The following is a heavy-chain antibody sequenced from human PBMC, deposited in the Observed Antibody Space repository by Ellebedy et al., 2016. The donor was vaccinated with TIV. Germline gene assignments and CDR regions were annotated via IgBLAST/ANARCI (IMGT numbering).Heavy chain of an antibody. Sequence: ASVKVSCKASGYTFTSYDINWVRQATGQGLEWMGWMNPNSGNTGYAQKFQGRVTMTRNTSITTAYMELSSLRFEDTAVYYCARGGHYYDSSGYLNMAFDIWGQGTMVTVSS. CDR1: GYTFTSYD. J-gene: IGHJ3*02. D-gene: IGHD3-22*01. V-gene: IGHV1-8*01. CDR2: MNPNSGNT. CDR3: ARGGHYYDSSGYLNMAFDI.